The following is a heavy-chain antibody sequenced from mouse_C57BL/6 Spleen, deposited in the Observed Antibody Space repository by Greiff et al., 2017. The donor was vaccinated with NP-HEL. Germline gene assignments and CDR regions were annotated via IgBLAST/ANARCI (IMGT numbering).Heavy chain of an antibody. CDR3: ARGNYGSRFAY. CDR1: GYTFTSYW. V-gene: IGHV1-59*01. Sequence: VQLQQPGAELVRPGTSVKLSCKASGYTFTSYWMHWVKQRPGQGLEWIGAIDPSDSYTNYNQKFKGNATLTVDTSSSTAYLQLSSLTSEDSAVYCCARGNYGSRFAYWGQGTLVTVSA. J-gene: IGHJ3*01. CDR2: IDPSDSYT. D-gene: IGHD1-1*01.